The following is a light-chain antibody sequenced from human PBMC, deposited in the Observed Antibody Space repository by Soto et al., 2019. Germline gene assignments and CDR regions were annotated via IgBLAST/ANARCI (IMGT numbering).Light chain of an antibody. CDR3: SSYTSGTTPYV. CDR2: VVS. CDR1: ISDVGAYNY. V-gene: IGLV2-14*01. J-gene: IGLJ1*01. Sequence: QSVLTQPASVSGSPGQSITISCTGTISDVGAYNYVSWYQHHPGKAPKLMIFVVSNRPSGISNRFSGSKSGNTASLTISGLQAEDEADYYCSSYTSGTTPYVFGTGTKVTVL.